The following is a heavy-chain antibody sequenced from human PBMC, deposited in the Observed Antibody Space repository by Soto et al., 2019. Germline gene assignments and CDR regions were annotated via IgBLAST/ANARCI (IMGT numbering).Heavy chain of an antibody. CDR1: GGSISSYY. J-gene: IGHJ4*02. V-gene: IGHV4-59*01. CDR2: IYYSGST. Sequence: SETLSLTCTVSGGSISSYYWSWIRQPPGKGLEWIGYIYYSGSTNYNPSLKSRVTISVDTSKNQFSLKLSSVTAADTAVYYCASSTLIRVFDYWGQGTLVTVSS. CDR3: ASSTLIRVFDY. D-gene: IGHD3-16*01.